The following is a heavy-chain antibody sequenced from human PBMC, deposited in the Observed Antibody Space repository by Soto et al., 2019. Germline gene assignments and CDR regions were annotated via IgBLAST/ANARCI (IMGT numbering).Heavy chain of an antibody. CDR1: GFPFRSYA. J-gene: IGHJ4*02. D-gene: IGHD4-17*01. CDR3: ARALTVTDYFDY. Sequence: QVHLAESGGGVVQPGRSLRLSCAASGFPFRSYAMHWVRQAPGKGLEWVAAVWSDGTNKYYADSVKGRFTIARDNSKNTLYLEMNSLRGEDTAVYYCARALTVTDYFDYWGQGALVTVSS. CDR2: VWSDGTNK. V-gene: IGHV3-33*01.